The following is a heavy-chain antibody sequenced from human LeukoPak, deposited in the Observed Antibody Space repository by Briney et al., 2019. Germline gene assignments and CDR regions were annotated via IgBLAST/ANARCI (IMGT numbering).Heavy chain of an antibody. J-gene: IGHJ6*03. CDR3: ARRRGYYMDV. D-gene: IGHD3-10*01. CDR2: IYYSGST. Sequence: SESLSLTCTVSGGSISSSSYYWGWIRQPPGKGLEWIGSIYYSGSTYYNPSLKSRATISVDTSKNQFSLKLSSVTAADTAVYYCARRRGYYMDVWGKGTTVTVSS. CDR1: GGSISSSSYY. V-gene: IGHV4-39*07.